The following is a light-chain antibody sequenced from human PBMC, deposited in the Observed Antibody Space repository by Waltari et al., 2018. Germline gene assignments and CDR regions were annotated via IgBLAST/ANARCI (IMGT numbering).Light chain of an antibody. CDR3: QQSDSLPLT. Sequence: DIQMTQSPSSLSASVGDRVTITCRASQTINKNLNWYQKKPGRAPKVLISVISYLHTGVPSRFSGSGSGTDFTLTISSLQPEDFATYYCQQSDSLPLTFGGGTNLEIK. V-gene: IGKV1-39*01. J-gene: IGKJ4*01. CDR2: VIS. CDR1: QTINKN.